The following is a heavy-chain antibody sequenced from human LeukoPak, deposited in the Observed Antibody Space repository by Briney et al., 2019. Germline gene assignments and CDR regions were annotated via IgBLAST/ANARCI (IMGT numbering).Heavy chain of an antibody. CDR1: GITFSSYW. CDR2: IKQDGSEK. V-gene: IGHV3-7*04. Sequence: GGSLRLSCAASGITFSSYWMSWVRQAPGKGLEWVANIKQDGSEKYYVDSVKGRFAISRDNAKNSLYLQMNSLRAGDTAVYYCARGIRTDYWGQGTLVTVSS. CDR3: ARGIRTDY. J-gene: IGHJ4*02.